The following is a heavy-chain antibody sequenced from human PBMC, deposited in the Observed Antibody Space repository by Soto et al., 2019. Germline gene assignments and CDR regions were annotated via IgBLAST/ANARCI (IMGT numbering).Heavy chain of an antibody. CDR3: ARIPDAWFDP. V-gene: IGHV1-18*04. J-gene: IGHJ5*02. CDR1: GYTFTSYS. Sequence: QVQLVQSGAEVKKPGASVKVSCKTSGYTFTSYSITWVRQAPGQGLEWMGRISAYDANTHYAQNLQGRVTMTTDTSTSTAYMGLRSTRSDVTAVYYCARIPDAWFDPWGQGTVVTVSS. CDR2: ISAYDANT.